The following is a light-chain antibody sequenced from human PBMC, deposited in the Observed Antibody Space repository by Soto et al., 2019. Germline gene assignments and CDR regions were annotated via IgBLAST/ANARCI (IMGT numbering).Light chain of an antibody. CDR2: DVS. V-gene: IGLV2-14*01. Sequence: QSALTQPASVSGSPGQSTTISCTGSSNDVGGYNYVSWYQQHPGKAPKLMIYDVSDRPSGVSNRFSGSKSGNTASLTISGLQAEDEADYYCSSYTSSSTRVFGTGTKLTVL. CDR3: SSYTSSSTRV. J-gene: IGLJ1*01. CDR1: SNDVGGYNY.